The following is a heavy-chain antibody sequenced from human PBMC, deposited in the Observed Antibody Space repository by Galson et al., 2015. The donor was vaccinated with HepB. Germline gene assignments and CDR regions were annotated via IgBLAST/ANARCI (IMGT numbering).Heavy chain of an antibody. CDR2: TSNDGNNK. D-gene: IGHD2-15*01. Sequence: SLRLSCAASGFTFNSNGMHWVRQAPGKGLDWVAGTSNDGNNKYYADSVKGRFTISRDNSRTTLYLQMNSLRTEDTAVYYCAKIGYCSAASCYAYFDSWGQGTLVTVSS. V-gene: IGHV3-30*18. CDR3: AKIGYCSAASCYAYFDS. CDR1: GFTFNSNG. J-gene: IGHJ4*02.